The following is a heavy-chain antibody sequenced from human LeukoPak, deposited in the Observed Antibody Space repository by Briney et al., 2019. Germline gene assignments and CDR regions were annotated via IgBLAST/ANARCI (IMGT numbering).Heavy chain of an antibody. V-gene: IGHV4-59*08. CDR2: IYYSGST. J-gene: IGHJ2*01. D-gene: IGHD6-25*01. CDR3: ARQGGGFWYLDL. CDR1: GGSISSYY. Sequence: PSETLSLTCTVSGGSISSYYWSWVRHPPGKGLEWMVYIYYSGSTNYNPSLKSRVTISVDTSKTQFSLKLSSVTAADTAVYYCARQGGGFWYLDLWGRGTLVTVSS.